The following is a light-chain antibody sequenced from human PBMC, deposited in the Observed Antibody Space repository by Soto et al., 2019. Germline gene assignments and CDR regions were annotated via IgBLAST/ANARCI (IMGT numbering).Light chain of an antibody. CDR3: QVWGSSTPYV. V-gene: IGLV3-9*01. CDR1: NIGSKN. J-gene: IGLJ1*01. Sequence: SYELTQPLSVSVALGQKARITCGGNNIGSKNVHWYQQKPRQAPVLVIYRDSNRPPGIPERFSGSNSANTATLTISRAPAGDEADYCCQVWGSSTPYVFGTGTKLTVL. CDR2: RDS.